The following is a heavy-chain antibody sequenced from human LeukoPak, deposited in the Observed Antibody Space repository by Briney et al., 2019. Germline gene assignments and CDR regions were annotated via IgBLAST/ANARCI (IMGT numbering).Heavy chain of an antibody. Sequence: ASVKVSCKASGYTFTSYGISWVRQAPGQGLEWMGWISAYNGNTNYAQKLQGRVTMTSDTSTSTAYMELRSLRSDDTAVYYCARDRYYGDPINYYGMDVWGQGTTVTVSS. V-gene: IGHV1-18*01. CDR3: ARDRYYGDPINYYGMDV. CDR2: ISAYNGNT. J-gene: IGHJ6*02. CDR1: GYTFTSYG. D-gene: IGHD4-17*01.